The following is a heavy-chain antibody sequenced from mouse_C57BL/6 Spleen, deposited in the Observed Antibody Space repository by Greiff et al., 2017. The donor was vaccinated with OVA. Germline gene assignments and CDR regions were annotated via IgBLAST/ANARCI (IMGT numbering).Heavy chain of an antibody. V-gene: IGHV1-69*01. J-gene: IGHJ2*01. CDR2: LDPSDSYT. Sequence: QVQLQQPGAELVMPGASVKLSCKASGYTFTSYWMNWVKQRPGQGLEWIGELDPSDSYTNYNQKFKGKSTLTVDKSSSTAYMHLSSLTSEYSAVYYCARSCSGYFDYWGQGTTLSVSS. CDR1: GYTFTSYW. D-gene: IGHD3-2*02. CDR3: ARSCSGYFDY.